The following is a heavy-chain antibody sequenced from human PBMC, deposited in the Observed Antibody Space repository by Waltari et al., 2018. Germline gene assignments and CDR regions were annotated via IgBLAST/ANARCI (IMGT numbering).Heavy chain of an antibody. CDR2: IYPYDGNT. CDR1: GSFFSNCG. V-gene: IGHV1-18*04. J-gene: IGHJ4*02. Sequence: QLVHLGAEGKKPGASVKVSCKASGSFFSNCGITWVRKAPGQGLEWMGWIYPYDGNTKYKQNLQGRVTMTTDTATTTANMEIRSLRSDDTAIYYCARDDVDSSNFGGFWGQGTLVTVSS. D-gene: IGHD6-13*01. CDR3: ARDDVDSSNFGGF.